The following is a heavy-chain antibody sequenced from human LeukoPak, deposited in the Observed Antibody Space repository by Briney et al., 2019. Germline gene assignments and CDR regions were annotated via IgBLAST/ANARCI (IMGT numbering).Heavy chain of an antibody. CDR3: ARGYYDSRGYSNTFDI. CDR1: GASISNSY. CDR2: INYSGNT. J-gene: IGHJ3*02. V-gene: IGHV4-59*01. Sequence: SETLSLTCAVSGASISNSYWSWIRQPPGKGLEWIGYINYSGNTKYNPSLESRVTISVDASNNQFSLRLSSVTAADTAFYYCARGYYDSRGYSNTFDIWGQGTLVTVSS. D-gene: IGHD3-22*01.